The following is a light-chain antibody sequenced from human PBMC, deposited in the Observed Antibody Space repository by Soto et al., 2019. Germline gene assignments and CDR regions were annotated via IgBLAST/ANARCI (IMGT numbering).Light chain of an antibody. J-gene: IGKJ4*01. CDR2: GAS. CDR3: QQYNNWPLT. Sequence: EMVMTQSPGTLSVSPGERATLSCRASQTVGSNLAWYQQKPAQAPRLLIYGASMRATGIPARFSGGGSGTEFTLTISSLQSEDFAVYYCQQYNNWPLTFGGGTKVDIK. V-gene: IGKV3-15*01. CDR1: QTVGSN.